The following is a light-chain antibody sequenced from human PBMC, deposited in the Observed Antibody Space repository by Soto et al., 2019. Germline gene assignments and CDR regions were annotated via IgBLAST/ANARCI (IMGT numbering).Light chain of an antibody. CDR2: GAS. CDR3: QQYNNWPIT. V-gene: IGKV3-15*01. Sequence: IVWTQCPATLSLSPGERATLSGRASQSVSNDFLAWSQQKPGQSPRLLIYGASTRATGIPARFSGSGSGTEFTLTISSLQSEDFAVYYCQQYNNWPITFGQGTRLEIK. CDR1: QSVSNDF. J-gene: IGKJ5*01.